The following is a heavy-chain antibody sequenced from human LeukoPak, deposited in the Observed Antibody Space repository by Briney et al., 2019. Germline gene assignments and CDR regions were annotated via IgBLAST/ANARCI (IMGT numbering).Heavy chain of an antibody. J-gene: IGHJ4*02. D-gene: IGHD1-26*01. CDR3: VRDLGGRSGH. V-gene: IGHV3-74*01. CDR1: GFTFRSNL. CDR2: SNEDGSTT. Sequence: GGALRLSCAASGFTFRSNLMHWVRQTPGEGLVWVSRSNEDGSTTNYADSVKGRFTISRDNAKNTLFLQMNSLTVDDTAVYYCVRDLGGRSGHWGQGTLVTVSS.